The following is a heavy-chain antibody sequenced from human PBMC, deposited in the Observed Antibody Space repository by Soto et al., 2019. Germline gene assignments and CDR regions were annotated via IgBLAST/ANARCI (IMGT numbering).Heavy chain of an antibody. V-gene: IGHV1-18*04. CDR2: ISAYNGNT. CDR3: ARDGYCSGGSCSPYYYYYYGMDV. CDR1: GYTFTSYG. Sequence: ASVKISCKASGYTFTSYGISWVRQAPGQGVEWMGWISAYNGNTNYAQKLQGRVTMTTDTSTSTAYMELRSLRSADTAVYYCARDGYCSGGSCSPYYYYYYGMDVWGQGTTVTVSS. D-gene: IGHD2-15*01. J-gene: IGHJ6*02.